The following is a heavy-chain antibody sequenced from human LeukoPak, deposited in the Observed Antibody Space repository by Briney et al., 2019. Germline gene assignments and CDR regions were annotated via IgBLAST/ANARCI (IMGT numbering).Heavy chain of an antibody. CDR2: IKSKTDGGTT. D-gene: IGHD3-22*01. J-gene: IGHJ4*02. CDR1: GFTFSNAW. CDR3: TTSYYDSSGYRY. Sequence: PGGSLRLSCTASGFTFSNAWMSWARQAPGKGLEWVGRIKSKTDGGTTDYAAPVKGRFTISRDDSKNTLYLQMNSLKTEDTAVYYCTTSYYDSSGYRYWGQGTLVTVSS. V-gene: IGHV3-15*01.